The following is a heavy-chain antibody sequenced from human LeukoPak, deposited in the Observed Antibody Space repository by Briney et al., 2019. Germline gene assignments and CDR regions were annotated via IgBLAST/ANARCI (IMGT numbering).Heavy chain of an antibody. CDR2: IYHSGST. V-gene: IGHV4-38-2*02. CDR3: ARAADYSTSGDY. Sequence: PSETLSLTCTVSGYSISSGYYWGWVRQPPGKGLEWIGSIYHSGSTYYNPSLKSRVTISVDTSRNQFSLKLSSVTAADTAVYYCARAADYSTSGDYWGQGTLVTVSS. CDR1: GYSISSGYY. D-gene: IGHD4-11*01. J-gene: IGHJ4*02.